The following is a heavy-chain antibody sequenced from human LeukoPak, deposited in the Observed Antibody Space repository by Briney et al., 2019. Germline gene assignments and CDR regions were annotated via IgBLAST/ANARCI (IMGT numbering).Heavy chain of an antibody. CDR2: ISAYNGNT. Sequence: ASVKVSCKASGYTFTSYGTSWVRQAPGQGLEWMGWISAYNGNTNYAQKSEGRLSLTTDTATSTVYMELRNLTSDDTAVYFCARGLDAASGLANFDYWGQGTLITVSS. CDR1: GYTFTSYG. V-gene: IGHV1-18*01. D-gene: IGHD1-1*01. CDR3: ARGLDAASGLANFDY. J-gene: IGHJ4*02.